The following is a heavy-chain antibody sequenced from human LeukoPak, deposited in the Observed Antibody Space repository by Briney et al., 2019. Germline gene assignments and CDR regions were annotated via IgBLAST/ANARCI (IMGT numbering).Heavy chain of an antibody. CDR1: GFTFSSYA. CDR2: ISGSGGST. Sequence: GRSLRLSCAASGFTFSSYAMSWVRQAPGKGLEWVSAISGSGGSTYYADSVKGRFTISRDNSKNTLYLQMNSLRAEDTAVYYCAKAPGYCSGGSCYYYYGMDVWGQGTTVTVSS. J-gene: IGHJ6*02. V-gene: IGHV3-23*01. CDR3: AKAPGYCSGGSCYYYYGMDV. D-gene: IGHD2-15*01.